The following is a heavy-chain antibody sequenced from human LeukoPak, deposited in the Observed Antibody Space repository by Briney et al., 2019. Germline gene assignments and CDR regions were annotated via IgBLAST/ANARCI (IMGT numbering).Heavy chain of an antibody. CDR3: ARGPEGYYYYYYMDV. CDR2: IIPIFGTA. V-gene: IGHV1-69*06. CDR1: GGTFSSYT. J-gene: IGHJ6*03. Sequence: SVKVSCKASGGTFSSYTISWVRQAPGQGLEWMGGIIPIFGTANYAQKFQGRVTITADKSTSTAYMELSSLRSEDTAVYYCARGPEGYYYYYYMDVWGKGTTVTVSS.